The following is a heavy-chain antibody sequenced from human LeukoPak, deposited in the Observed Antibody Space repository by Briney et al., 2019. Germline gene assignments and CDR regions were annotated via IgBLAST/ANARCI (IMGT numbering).Heavy chain of an antibody. V-gene: IGHV1-46*01. J-gene: IGHJ6*02. CDR3: ARDRSAAAGGMDV. CDR1: GYTFTSYY. Sequence: ASVKVSCKASGYTFTSYYMHWVRQAPGQELEWMGIINPSGGSTSYAQKFQGRVTMTRDTSTSTAYMELSSLRSEDTAVYYCARDRSAAAGGMDVWGQGTTVTVSS. CDR2: INPSGGST. D-gene: IGHD6-13*01.